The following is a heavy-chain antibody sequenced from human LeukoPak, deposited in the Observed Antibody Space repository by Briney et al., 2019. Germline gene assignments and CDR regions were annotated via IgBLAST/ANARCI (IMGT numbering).Heavy chain of an antibody. Sequence: PGGSLRLSCAASGFTFSSYAMHWVRQAPGKGLEWVAVISYDGSNKYYADSVRGRFTISRDNAKNSLYLQMNNLRAEDTAVYYCARYYYDSSGYYYSDYWGQGNLVTVSS. D-gene: IGHD3-22*01. CDR2: ISYDGSNK. CDR3: ARYYYDSSGYYYSDY. CDR1: GFTFSSYA. J-gene: IGHJ4*02. V-gene: IGHV3-30*04.